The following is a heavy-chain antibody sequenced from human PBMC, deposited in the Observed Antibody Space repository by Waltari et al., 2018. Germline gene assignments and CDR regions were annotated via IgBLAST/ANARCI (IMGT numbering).Heavy chain of an antibody. J-gene: IGHJ6*03. CDR2: TYHSGRP. Sequence: QVQLQESGPGLVKPSETLSLTCAVSGYSISSGYYWGWIRQPPGKGLEWIGSTYHSGRPYYSPSLKSRITISVDTSKNQCSLKLSSVPAADTAVYYCARAARLSSILTGYYRNYYYYYYMDVWGKGTTVTVSS. D-gene: IGHD3-9*01. CDR3: ARAARLSSILTGYYRNYYYYYYMDV. V-gene: IGHV4-38-2*01. CDR1: GYSISSGYY.